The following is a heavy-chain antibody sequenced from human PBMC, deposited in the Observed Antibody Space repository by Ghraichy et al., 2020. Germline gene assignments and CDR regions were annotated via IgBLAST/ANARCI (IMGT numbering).Heavy chain of an antibody. D-gene: IGHD2/OR15-2a*01. V-gene: IGHV3-72*01. J-gene: IGHJ6*03. CDR1: GFTFSDHN. CDR3: VRRQFLHNYMDV. Sequence: GSLNISCAASGFTFSDHNMDWVRQTPGKGLEWVGRIRNKDNDYGTRYAASVEGRFAISRDDSKNLMILQMNSLKIEDTAVYYCVRRQFLHNYMDVWGKGTTVTVS. CDR2: IRNKDNDYGT.